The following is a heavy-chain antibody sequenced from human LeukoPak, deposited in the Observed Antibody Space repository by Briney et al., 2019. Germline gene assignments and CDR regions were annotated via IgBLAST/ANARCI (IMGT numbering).Heavy chain of an antibody. CDR1: GGSFSGYY. CDR2: INHSGST. V-gene: IGHV4-34*01. D-gene: IGHD2-15*01. J-gene: IGHJ4*02. CDR3: ASSGGICFDY. Sequence: SETLSLTCAVYGGSFSGYYWSWSRQPPGKGLEWIGEINHSGSTNYNPSLKSRVTISVDTSKNQFSLKLSSVTAADTAVDYCASSGGICFDYWGQGTLVTVSS.